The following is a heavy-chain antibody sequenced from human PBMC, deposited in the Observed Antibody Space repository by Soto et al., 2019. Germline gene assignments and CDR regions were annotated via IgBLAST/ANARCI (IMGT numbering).Heavy chain of an antibody. Sequence: SETLSLTCAVYGGSFSGYYWSWIRQPPGKGLEWIGEINHSGSTNYNPSLKSRVTISVDTSKNQFSLKLSSVTAADTAVYYFGRFDWYSSGWYGRNAFDIWGQGTMVTVSS. D-gene: IGHD6-19*01. CDR2: INHSGST. V-gene: IGHV4-34*01. J-gene: IGHJ3*02. CDR1: GGSFSGYY. CDR3: GRFDWYSSGWYGRNAFDI.